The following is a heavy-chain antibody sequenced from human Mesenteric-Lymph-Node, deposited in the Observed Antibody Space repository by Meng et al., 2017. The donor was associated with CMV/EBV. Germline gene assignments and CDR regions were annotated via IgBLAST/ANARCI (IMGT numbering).Heavy chain of an antibody. CDR1: GFTFGTFW. Sequence: GESLKISCATSGFTFGTFWMSWVRQAPGKGPEWVANIKEDGSEKNYVDSVKGRFIISRDNTKNSLHLQMNSLRVEDTAVYYCAIEKGPAAILGYWGQGTQVTVSS. CDR2: IKEDGSEK. D-gene: IGHD2-2*01. J-gene: IGHJ4*02. CDR3: AIEKGPAAILGY. V-gene: IGHV3-7*01.